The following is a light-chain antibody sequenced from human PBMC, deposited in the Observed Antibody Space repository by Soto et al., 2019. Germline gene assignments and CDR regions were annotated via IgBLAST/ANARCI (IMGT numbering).Light chain of an antibody. Sequence: QSALTQPASVSGSPGQSITISCTGTSSDIGDYNSVSWYQQHPGTAPKLIIYEVSNRPSGLSNRFSGSKSGNTASLTISGLQAEDEAAYYCSSYTSSSTVVFGGGTKLTVL. V-gene: IGLV2-14*01. CDR3: SSYTSSSTVV. J-gene: IGLJ2*01. CDR1: SSDIGDYNS. CDR2: EVS.